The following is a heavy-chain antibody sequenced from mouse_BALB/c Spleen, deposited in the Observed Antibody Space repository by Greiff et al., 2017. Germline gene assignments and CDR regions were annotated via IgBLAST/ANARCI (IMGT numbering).Heavy chain of an antibody. Sequence: VQLQESGPGLVAPSQSLSITCTVSGFSLTGYGVNWVRQPPGKGLEWLGMIWGDGSTDYNSALKSRLSISKDNSKSQVFLKMNSLQTDDTARYDCARRDYRYDVGFAYWGQGTLVTVSA. CDR2: IWGDGST. CDR1: GFSLTGYG. D-gene: IGHD2-14*01. CDR3: ARRDYRYDVGFAY. J-gene: IGHJ3*01. V-gene: IGHV2-6-7*01.